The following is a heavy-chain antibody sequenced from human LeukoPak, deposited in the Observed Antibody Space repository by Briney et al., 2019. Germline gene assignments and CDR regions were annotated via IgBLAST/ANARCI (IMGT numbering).Heavy chain of an antibody. CDR1: GGTFSSYA. J-gene: IGHJ4*02. V-gene: IGHV1-69*06. Sequence: GASVKVSCKASGGTFSSYAISWVRQAPGQGLEWMGGIIPIFGTANYAQKFQGRVTITADKSTSTAYMELSSLGSEDTAVYYCARDSRLYGDYAKPFLEPDYWGQGTLVTVSS. CDR2: IIPIFGTA. CDR3: ARDSRLYGDYAKPFLEPDY. D-gene: IGHD4-17*01.